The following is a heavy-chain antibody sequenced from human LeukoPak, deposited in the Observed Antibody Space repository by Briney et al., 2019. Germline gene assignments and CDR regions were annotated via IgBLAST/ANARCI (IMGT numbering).Heavy chain of an antibody. V-gene: IGHV3-21*01. CDR3: ARGSGSMVRGVTYYFDY. Sequence: PGGSLRLSCAASGFTFSSCSMNWVRQAPGKGLEWVSSISSSSSYIYYADSVKGRFTISRDNAKNSLYLQMNSLRAEDTAVYYCARGSGSMVRGVTYYFDYWGQGTLVTVSS. CDR1: GFTFSSCS. J-gene: IGHJ4*02. D-gene: IGHD3-10*01. CDR2: ISSSSSYI.